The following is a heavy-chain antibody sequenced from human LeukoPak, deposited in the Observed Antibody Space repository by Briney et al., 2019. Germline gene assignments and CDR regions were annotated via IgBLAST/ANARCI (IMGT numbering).Heavy chain of an antibody. D-gene: IGHD3-10*01. Sequence: ASVKVSCKASGYTFTGYYMHWVRQAPGQGLEWMGWINPNSGGTNYAQKFQGRVTMTRDTSISTAYMELSRLRSDDTAVYYCARDLSLYYGSGSYYESFGENSFDYWGQGTLVTVSS. CDR1: GYTFTGYY. CDR3: ARDLSLYYGSGSYYESFGENSFDY. J-gene: IGHJ4*02. CDR2: INPNSGGT. V-gene: IGHV1-2*02.